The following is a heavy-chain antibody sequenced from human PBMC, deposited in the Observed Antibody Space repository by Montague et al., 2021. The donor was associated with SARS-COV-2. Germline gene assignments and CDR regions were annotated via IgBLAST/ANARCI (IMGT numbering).Heavy chain of an antibody. Sequence: SETLSLTCTVSGDSISSGRYYWGRIRQPPGKGLEWIGNIYPSATTYYNPSLKSRVTISVDTSRNQFSMKLSSVTAADTAEYFCARDSTFLLGYVSNAFVDYWGQGTLVTVSS. J-gene: IGHJ4*02. CDR1: GDSISSGRYY. CDR3: ARDSTFLLGYVSNAFVDY. CDR2: IYPSATT. D-gene: IGHD3-16*01. V-gene: IGHV4-39*07.